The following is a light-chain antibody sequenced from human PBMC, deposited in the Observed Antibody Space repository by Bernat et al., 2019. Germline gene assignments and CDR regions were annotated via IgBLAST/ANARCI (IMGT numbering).Light chain of an antibody. J-gene: IGKJ3*01. CDR2: AAS. Sequence: DIQMTQSPSSLSASVGDRVTITCRASQSISSYLNWYQQKPGKAPKLLIYAASSLQSGVPSRFSGSGSGTDFTLTISSLQPEDFATYYCQQSYSTPDGTCGPGTKVDIK. CDR1: QSISSY. V-gene: IGKV1-39*01. CDR3: QQSYSTPDGT.